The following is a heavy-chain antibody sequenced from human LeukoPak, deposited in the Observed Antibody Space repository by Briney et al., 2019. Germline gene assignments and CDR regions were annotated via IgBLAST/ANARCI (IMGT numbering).Heavy chain of an antibody. CDR1: GYTFTSYD. CDR2: MNPNSGDT. J-gene: IGHJ5*02. V-gene: IGHV1-8*01. CDR3: ARSGFGSGISFDL. D-gene: IGHD3-10*01. Sequence: ASVKVSRKASGYTFTSYDINWVRQATGQGLEWMGWMNPNSGDTGYPQKFQGRVTMTRDTSITTAYMELSSLRSEDTAVYYCARSGFGSGISFDLWGQGTLVTVSS.